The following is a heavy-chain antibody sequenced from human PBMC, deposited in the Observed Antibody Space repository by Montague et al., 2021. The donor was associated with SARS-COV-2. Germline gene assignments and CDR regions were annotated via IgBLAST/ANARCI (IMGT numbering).Heavy chain of an antibody. CDR3: ARTYYDILTGYYNRGAFDI. D-gene: IGHD3-9*01. CDR2: IYYSGST. CDR1: GCSISSYY. V-gene: IGHV4-59*08. Sequence: SETLSLTCTVSGCSISSYYWSWIRQPPGKGLEWIGYIYYSGSTNYNPSLKSRVTISVDTSKNQFSLKLSSVTAADTAVYYCARTYYDILTGYYNRGAFDIWGQGTMVTVSS. J-gene: IGHJ3*02.